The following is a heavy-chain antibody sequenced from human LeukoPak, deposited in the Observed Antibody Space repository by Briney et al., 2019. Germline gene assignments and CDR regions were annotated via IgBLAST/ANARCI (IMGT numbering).Heavy chain of an antibody. J-gene: IGHJ4*02. V-gene: IGHV3-21*01. CDR3: ARDTLRLDSSGYMY. Sequence: GGSLRLSCAASGFTFNSYSVNWVRQAPGKGLEWVSSISSSSSYIYYADSVKGRFIISRDNAKNSLYLQMNSLRAEDTAVYYCARDTLRLDSSGYMYWGQGTLVTVSS. CDR2: ISSSSSYI. CDR1: GFTFNSYS. D-gene: IGHD3-22*01.